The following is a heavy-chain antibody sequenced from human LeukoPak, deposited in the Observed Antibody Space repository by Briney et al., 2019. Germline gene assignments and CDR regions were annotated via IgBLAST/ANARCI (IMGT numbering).Heavy chain of an antibody. CDR3: TRGSGSYPDY. Sequence: GGSLRLSCAASGFTFDDYVMSWVRQAPGKGLELVSSVNWSGGSTAYADSVKGRFTISRGNAKNSLYLQMNSLRAEDTALYYCTRGSGSYPDYWGQGTLVTVSS. V-gene: IGHV3-20*04. CDR1: GFTFDDYV. CDR2: VNWSGGST. D-gene: IGHD1-26*01. J-gene: IGHJ4*02.